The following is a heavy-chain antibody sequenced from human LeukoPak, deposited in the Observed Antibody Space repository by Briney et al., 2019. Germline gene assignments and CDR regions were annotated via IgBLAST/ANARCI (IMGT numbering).Heavy chain of an antibody. D-gene: IGHD3-10*01. V-gene: IGHV4-59*01. CDR2: IYYNGST. J-gene: IGHJ4*02. Sequence: PSETLSLTCSVSGGSISRYYWSWIRQPPGKGLEWIGYIYYNGSTNYNPSLKSRVTISVDTSKNQFSLKLSSVTAADTAVYYCARETLWFGEPPGTFDYWGQGTLVTVSS. CDR3: ARETLWFGEPPGTFDY. CDR1: GGSISRYY.